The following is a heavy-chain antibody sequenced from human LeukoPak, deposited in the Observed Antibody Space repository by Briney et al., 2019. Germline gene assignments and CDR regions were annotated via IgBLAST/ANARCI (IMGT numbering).Heavy chain of an antibody. Sequence: SETLSLTCTVSGGSISSFYWSWIRQPPGKGLEWIGYIYYSGSTNYNPSLNSQITISLDTSKNQFSLKLSSVTAADTAVYYCAAGHPVYFDYWGQGILVTVSS. V-gene: IGHV4-59*08. J-gene: IGHJ4*02. CDR1: GGSISSFY. CDR3: AAGHPVYFDY. CDR2: IYYSGST.